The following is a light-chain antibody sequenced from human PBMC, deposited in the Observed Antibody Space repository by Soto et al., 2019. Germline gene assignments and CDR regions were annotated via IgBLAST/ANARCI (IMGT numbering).Light chain of an antibody. CDR2: EVS. CDR1: SSEVGGYNY. CDR3: SSYSGTDYHYV. J-gene: IGLJ1*01. V-gene: IGLV2-8*01. Sequence: QSALTQPPSASGSFGQSVTISCTGTSSEVGGYNYVSWYQQHPGKAPKLMIYEVSERPSGVPDRFSGSKSGNTASLTVSGLQADDEADYYCSSYSGTDYHYVFGTGTKVTV.